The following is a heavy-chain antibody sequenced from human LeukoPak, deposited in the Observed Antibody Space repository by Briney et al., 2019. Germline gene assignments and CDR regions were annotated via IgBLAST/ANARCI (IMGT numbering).Heavy chain of an antibody. CDR3: ATDGPYFAGEASD. CDR1: GFTFSNYW. Sequence: GGSLRLSCAASGFTFSNYWMHWVRQAPGKGLGWVSRINSDGSGTSYADSVKGRFTISRDNAKNTLYLQMNSLRAEDTAVYYCATDGPYFAGEASDWGQGTLVTVSS. V-gene: IGHV3-74*01. D-gene: IGHD2/OR15-2a*01. J-gene: IGHJ4*02. CDR2: INSDGSGT.